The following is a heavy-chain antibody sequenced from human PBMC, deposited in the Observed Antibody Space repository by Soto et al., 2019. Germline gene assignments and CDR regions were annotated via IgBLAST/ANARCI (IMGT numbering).Heavy chain of an antibody. V-gene: IGHV4-34*01. Sequence: SETLSLTCAVYGGSFSAYYWSWIRQPPGKGLEWIGEINHSGGTSYNPSLKSRVTISVDTSKSQFSLKLTSVTAADRAVYSCARGGVDSIDSSGFYEVWGQGTPVTVSS. J-gene: IGHJ4*02. CDR3: ARGGVDSIDSSGFYEV. CDR1: GGSFSAYY. D-gene: IGHD3-22*01. CDR2: INHSGGT.